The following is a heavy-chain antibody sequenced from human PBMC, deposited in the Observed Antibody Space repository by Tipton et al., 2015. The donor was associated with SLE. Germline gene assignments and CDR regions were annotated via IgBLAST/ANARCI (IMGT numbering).Heavy chain of an antibody. J-gene: IGHJ4*02. V-gene: IGHV4-59*12. CDR2: IYYSGST. CDR1: GGSISSYY. D-gene: IGHD6-13*01. Sequence: TLSLTCTVSGGSISSYYWSWIRQPPGKGLEWIGYIYYSGSTNYNPPLKSRVTISVDTSKNQFSLKLSSVTAADTAVYYCARRRSSSKTDYWGQGTLVTVSS. CDR3: ARRRSSSKTDY.